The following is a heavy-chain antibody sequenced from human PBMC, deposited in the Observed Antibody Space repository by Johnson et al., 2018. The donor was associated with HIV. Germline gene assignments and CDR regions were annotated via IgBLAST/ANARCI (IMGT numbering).Heavy chain of an antibody. Sequence: VQLVESGGGVVQPGRSLRLSCAASGFTFSSYAMHWVRQAPGKGLEWVAVIWYDGSNKYYADSVKGRFTISRDNSKNTLYLQMNSLRAEDTAVYYCARDASWDDAFDIWGQGTMVTVSS. CDR3: ARDASWDDAFDI. CDR1: GFTFSSYA. J-gene: IGHJ3*02. V-gene: IGHV3-30*04. CDR2: IWYDGSNK. D-gene: IGHD2-2*01.